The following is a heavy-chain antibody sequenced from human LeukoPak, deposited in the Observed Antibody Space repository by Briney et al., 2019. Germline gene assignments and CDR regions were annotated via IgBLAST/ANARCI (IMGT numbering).Heavy chain of an antibody. J-gene: IGHJ6*02. CDR1: GGSFSGYY. Sequence: PSETLSLTCAVYGGSFSGYYWSWIRQPPGKGLEWIGYIYYSGSTNYNPSLKSRVTISVDTSKNQFSLKLSSVTAADTAVYYCARDHIVVVPAAIPDYYYYYGMDVWGQGTTVTVSS. CDR3: ARDHIVVVPAAIPDYYYYYGMDV. V-gene: IGHV4-59*01. CDR2: IYYSGST. D-gene: IGHD2-2*02.